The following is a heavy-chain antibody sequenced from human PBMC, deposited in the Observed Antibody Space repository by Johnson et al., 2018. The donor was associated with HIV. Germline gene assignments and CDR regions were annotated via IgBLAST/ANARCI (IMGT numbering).Heavy chain of an antibody. CDR3: AKHNGNSLYWYAFDI. CDR2: IWADGSNT. D-gene: IGHD5/OR15-5a*01. V-gene: IGHV3-33*06. J-gene: IGHJ3*02. Sequence: GLEWVAIIWADGSNTYCADSVKGRFTISRDNSKNTLYLQMDSLRAEDTAVYYCAKHNGNSLYWYAFDIWGQGTMVTVSS.